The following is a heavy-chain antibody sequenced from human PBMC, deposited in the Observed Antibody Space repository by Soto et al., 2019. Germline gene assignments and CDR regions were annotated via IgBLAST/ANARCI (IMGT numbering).Heavy chain of an antibody. V-gene: IGHV3-30-3*01. J-gene: IGHJ4*02. Sequence: QVQLVESGGGVVQPGRSLRLSCAASGFSFSTHAMHWVRQAPGKGLEWVAVISYDGSNKYYADSVKGRFTISRDNAKNTLYLQIDSLRADDTAVYYCASTDLAYCSGDCYPDYWGQGTLVTVSS. CDR1: GFSFSTHA. CDR3: ASTDLAYCSGDCYPDY. D-gene: IGHD2-21*02. CDR2: ISYDGSNK.